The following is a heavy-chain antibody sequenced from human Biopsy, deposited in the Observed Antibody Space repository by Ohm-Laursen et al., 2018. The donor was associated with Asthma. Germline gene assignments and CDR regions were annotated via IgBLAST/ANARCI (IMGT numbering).Heavy chain of an antibody. Sequence: SLRLSCAASGFTVSRDHMFWVRQAPGKGLEWVAVISFDGSNKYYGDSVKGRFTIARDNSKNTVYLQMNSLRAEDTAVYYCARGNHHLDYGGNSGAFDIWGQGTMVTVSS. CDR1: GFTVSRDH. CDR2: ISFDGSNK. V-gene: IGHV3-30*03. J-gene: IGHJ3*02. CDR3: ARGNHHLDYGGNSGAFDI. D-gene: IGHD4-23*01.